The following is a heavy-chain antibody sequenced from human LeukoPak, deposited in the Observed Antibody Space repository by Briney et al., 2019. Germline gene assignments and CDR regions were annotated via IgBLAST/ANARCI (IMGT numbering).Heavy chain of an antibody. J-gene: IGHJ3*02. Sequence: AGGSLRLSCAASGFTFSNAWMSWVRQAPGKGLEWVSAISGSGGSTYYADSVKGRFTISRDNSKNTLYLQMNSLRAEDTAVYYCAKPVVQKRFFTFDIWGQGTMVTVSS. CDR2: ISGSGGST. CDR3: AKPVVQKRFFTFDI. V-gene: IGHV3-23*01. D-gene: IGHD3-10*01. CDR1: GFTFSNAW.